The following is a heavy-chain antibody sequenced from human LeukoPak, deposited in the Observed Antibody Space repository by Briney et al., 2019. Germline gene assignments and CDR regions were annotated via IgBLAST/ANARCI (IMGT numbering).Heavy chain of an antibody. CDR1: GFTVSSAY. V-gene: IGHV3-66*01. Sequence: GGSLRLSCAASGFTVSSAYMSWVRQAPGKGLEWVSVIYSGGSRNYADSVRSRFTISRDMSKNTLSLEMSSLRAEDTAVYYCAGDADVDLDWIALEYWGQGTLVTVSS. CDR3: AGDADVDLDWIALEY. J-gene: IGHJ4*02. CDR2: IYSGGSR. D-gene: IGHD1-1*01.